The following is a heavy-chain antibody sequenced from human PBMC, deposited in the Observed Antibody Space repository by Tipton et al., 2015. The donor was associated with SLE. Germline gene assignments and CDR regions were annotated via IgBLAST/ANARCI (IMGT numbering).Heavy chain of an antibody. CDR3: ARSWNDAPPDLGY. CDR2: IHYTGTT. D-gene: IGHD1-1*01. CDR1: GGSISNGDSY. J-gene: IGHJ4*02. Sequence: LRLSCTVSGGSISNGDSYWSWIRQHPAKGLEWIGHIHYTGTTYYNPSLNSRATLSVDTSKKQFSLKLRSVTAADTAVYYCARSWNDAPPDLGYWGQGTLVTVSS. V-gene: IGHV4-31*03.